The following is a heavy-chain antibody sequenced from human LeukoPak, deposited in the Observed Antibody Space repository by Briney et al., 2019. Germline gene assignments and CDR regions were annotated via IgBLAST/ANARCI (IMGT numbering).Heavy chain of an antibody. J-gene: IGHJ4*02. V-gene: IGHV3-21*01. CDR1: GFTFSSYS. D-gene: IGHD3-22*01. CDR2: ISSSSSYI. Sequence: GGSLRLSCAASGFTFSSYSMNWVRQAPGKGLEWVSSISSSSSYIYYADSVKGRFTISRDNAKNSLYLQMNSLRAEDTAVYYCARCTYDSSGYYYFDYWGQGTLVTVSS. CDR3: ARCTYDSSGYYYFDY.